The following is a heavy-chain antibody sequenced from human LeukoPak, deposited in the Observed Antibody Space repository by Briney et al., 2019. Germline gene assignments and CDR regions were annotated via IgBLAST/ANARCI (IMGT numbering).Heavy chain of an antibody. Sequence: ASVKVSCKAPGYTFTRYAIHWVRQAPGQGLEWMGWINAGNGNTKYSQKFQGRVTITRDTSASTAYMELSSLRSEDTAVYYCARVSDLQLAYDYWGQGTLVTVSS. CDR2: INAGNGNT. CDR3: ARVSDLQLAYDY. CDR1: GYTFTRYA. D-gene: IGHD5-18*01. J-gene: IGHJ4*02. V-gene: IGHV1-3*01.